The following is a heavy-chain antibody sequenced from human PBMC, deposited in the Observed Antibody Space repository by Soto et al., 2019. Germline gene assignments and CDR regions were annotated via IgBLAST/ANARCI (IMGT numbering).Heavy chain of an antibody. D-gene: IGHD4-17*01. CDR3: ACEPAEDYGDDINGLDP. CDR2: IYYSGST. Sequence: SQMRSLTRPVANCSSTSRWYYWSRKRQTPGKGLEWIGYIYYSGSTNYTPSPKSRDTISVDTSKNQFSLKLSSVTAADTAVYYFACEPAEDYGDDINGLDPWGQGTPVTVSS. V-gene: IGHV4-61*01. J-gene: IGHJ5*02. CDR1: NCSSTSRWYY.